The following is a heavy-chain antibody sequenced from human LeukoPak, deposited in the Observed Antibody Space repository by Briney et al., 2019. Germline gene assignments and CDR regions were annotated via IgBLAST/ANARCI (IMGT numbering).Heavy chain of an antibody. CDR3: ARHPVALHAFDI. J-gene: IGHJ3*02. CDR2: LYYTGTT. V-gene: IGHV4-39*01. D-gene: IGHD2-21*01. Sequence: SETLSLTCTVSGDSITSSGYYWGWIRQPPGKGLEWIGSLYYTGTTYYNPSLKSRATISADTSKNQFSLKLNFVTAADTAVFYCARHPVALHAFDIWGRGTMVTVSS. CDR1: GDSITSSGYY.